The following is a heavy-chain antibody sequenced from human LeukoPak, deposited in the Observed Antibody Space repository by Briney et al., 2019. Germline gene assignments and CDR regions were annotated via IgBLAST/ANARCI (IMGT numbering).Heavy chain of an antibody. V-gene: IGHV3-7*01. CDR1: GFTFSTYW. CDR2: IKEDGSEK. J-gene: IGHJ4*02. Sequence: GGSLRLSCAASGFTFSTYWMSWVRQAPGKGLEWVDNIKEDGSEKYYGDSVKGRFTISRDNAKNSLYLQMNSLRAEDTAVYYCARDSSGYQWGQGTLVTVSS. CDR3: ARDSSGYQ. D-gene: IGHD3-22*01.